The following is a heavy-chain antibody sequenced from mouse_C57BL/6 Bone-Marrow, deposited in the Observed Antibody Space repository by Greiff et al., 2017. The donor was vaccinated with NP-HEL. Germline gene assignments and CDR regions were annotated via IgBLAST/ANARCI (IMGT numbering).Heavy chain of an antibody. D-gene: IGHD2-3*01. CDR2: IYPGSGST. CDR3: AFGDVYLEFAY. J-gene: IGHJ3*01. CDR1: GYTFPSSW. V-gene: IGHV1-55*01. Sequence: QVQLQQPGAELVKPGASVKMSCTASGYTFPSSWITWVTQRPGQGIEWIGAIYPGSGSTNYNEQFKSKATLTVDPSSSTAYMHCSSLTSEESAVYYCAFGDVYLEFAYWGQGTLGTVSA.